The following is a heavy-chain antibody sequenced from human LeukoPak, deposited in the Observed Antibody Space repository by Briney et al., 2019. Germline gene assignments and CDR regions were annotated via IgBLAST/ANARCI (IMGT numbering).Heavy chain of an antibody. CDR1: GDSVSIYY. V-gene: IGHV4-59*02. Sequence: PSETLSLTCTVSGDSVSIYYWSWIRQPPGKGLEWIGYIYYRGNTNYNPSLKSRVTMAVDTSKNQFSLKVSSVTAADTAVHYCARAGNNWSFDYWGQGTLVTVSS. J-gene: IGHJ4*02. D-gene: IGHD1-1*01. CDR3: ARAGNNWSFDY. CDR2: IYYRGNT.